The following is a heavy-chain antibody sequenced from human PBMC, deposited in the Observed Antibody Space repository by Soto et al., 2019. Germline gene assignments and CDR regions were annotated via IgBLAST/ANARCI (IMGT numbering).Heavy chain of an antibody. CDR3: AKDLHSSGWAAYNFDY. V-gene: IGHV3-30*18. J-gene: IGHJ4*02. Sequence: GGSLRLSCAASGFTFSNFGMHWVRQAPGKGLEWVALISYDGSNKYYADSVKGRFTISRDSTKNTLPLQINSLRAEDSAVYYCAKDLHSSGWAAYNFDYWGQGTLVTVSS. D-gene: IGHD6-25*01. CDR1: GFTFSNFG. CDR2: ISYDGSNK.